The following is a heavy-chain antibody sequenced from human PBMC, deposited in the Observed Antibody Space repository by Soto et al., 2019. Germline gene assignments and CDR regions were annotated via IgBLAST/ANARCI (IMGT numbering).Heavy chain of an antibody. J-gene: IGHJ5*02. D-gene: IGHD3-10*01. V-gene: IGHV4-34*01. CDR2: INHSGST. CDR3: ARGRGGDTDKYNWFDP. Sequence: QVQLQQWGAGLLKPSETLSLTCAVYGGSFSGYYWSWIRQPPGKGLEWIGEINHSGSTNYNPSLKSRVTISVDTSKNQFSLQLGSVTAADTAVYYCARGRGGDTDKYNWFDPWGQGTLVTVSS. CDR1: GGSFSGYY.